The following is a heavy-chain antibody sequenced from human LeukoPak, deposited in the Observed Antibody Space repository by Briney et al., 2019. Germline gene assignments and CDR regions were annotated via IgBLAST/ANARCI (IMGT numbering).Heavy chain of an antibody. CDR2: IYHSGST. CDR3: ARHVGFITMVRGVINNNWFDP. D-gene: IGHD3-10*01. Sequence: PSETLSLTCTVSGYSISSGYYWGWIRQPPGKGLEWIGSIYHSGSTYYNPSLNSRVTISVDTSKKQFSLKLSSVTAADTAVYYCARHVGFITMVRGVINNNWFDPWGQGTLVTVSS. CDR1: GYSISSGYY. J-gene: IGHJ5*02. V-gene: IGHV4-38-2*02.